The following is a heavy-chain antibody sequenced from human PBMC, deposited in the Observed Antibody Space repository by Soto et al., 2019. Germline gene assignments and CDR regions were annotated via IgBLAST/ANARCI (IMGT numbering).Heavy chain of an antibody. CDR1: GFTCSSYA. Sequence: GGSLRLSCAASGFTCSSYAMSWVRQAPGKGMEWVSSISGSGSDSYFAGSGKGRFTISRDNSKNTVYLQMNSLRAEDTALYYCAKDRVVSVIMGSFGCWGQGTLVTVSS. D-gene: IGHD2-21*02. CDR2: ISGSGSDS. J-gene: IGHJ1*01. V-gene: IGHV3-23*01. CDR3: AKDRVVSVIMGSFGC.